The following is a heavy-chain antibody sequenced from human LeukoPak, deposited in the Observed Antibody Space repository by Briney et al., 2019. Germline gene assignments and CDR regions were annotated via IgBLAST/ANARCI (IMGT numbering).Heavy chain of an antibody. CDR3: TAGGYGVDY. CDR1: GFTFRNAW. CDR2: IKSKTDGGTT. D-gene: IGHD4-17*01. J-gene: IGHJ4*02. V-gene: IGHV3-15*01. Sequence: GGSLRLSCADSGFTFRNAWMSWVRQAPGKGLEWVGRIKSKTDGGTTDYAAPVKGRFTISRDDSKNTLCLQTNSLKTEDTAVYYCTAGGYGVDYWGQGTLVTVSS.